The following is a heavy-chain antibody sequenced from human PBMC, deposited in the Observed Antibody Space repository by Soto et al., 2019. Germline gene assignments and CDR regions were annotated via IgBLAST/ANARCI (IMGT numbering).Heavy chain of an antibody. D-gene: IGHD3-16*01. J-gene: IGHJ6*02. CDR1: GGSISSYY. CDR3: ATLVRWGIADFYGMDV. Sequence: SETLSLTCTVSGGSISSYYWNWIRQPPGKGLEWIGYIYYSGRTNYNPSLKSRVTMSVDTSKNQFSLKLSSVTAADTAVYYCATLVRWGIADFYGMDVWGQGTTFTVSS. V-gene: IGHV4-59*01. CDR2: IYYSGRT.